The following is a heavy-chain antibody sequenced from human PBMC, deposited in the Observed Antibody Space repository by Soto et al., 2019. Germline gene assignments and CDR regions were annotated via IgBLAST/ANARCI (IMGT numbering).Heavy chain of an antibody. CDR2: ISSSSSYI. CDR3: ARAPPRSYYYYGMDV. V-gene: IGHV3-21*01. CDR1: GFTFGSYS. Sequence: GGSLRLSCAASGFTFGSYSMNWVRQAPGKGLEWVSSISSSSSYIYYADSVKGRFTISRDNAKNSLYLQMNSLGAENTAVYYCARAPPRSYYYYGMDVWGQGTTVTVSS. J-gene: IGHJ6*02.